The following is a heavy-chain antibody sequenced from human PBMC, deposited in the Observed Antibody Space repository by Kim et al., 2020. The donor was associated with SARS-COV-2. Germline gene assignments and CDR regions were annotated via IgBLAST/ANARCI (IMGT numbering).Heavy chain of an antibody. V-gene: IGHV4-59*13. CDR1: GGSISSYY. D-gene: IGHD3-22*01. Sequence: SETLSLTCTVSGGSISSYYWSWIRQPPWKGLEWIGYIYYSGSTNYNPSLKSRVTISVDTSKNQFSLKLSSVTAADTAVYYCATARYYYDSSGYYYSHFDYWGQGTLVTVSS. CDR2: IYYSGST. CDR3: ATARYYYDSSGYYYSHFDY. J-gene: IGHJ4*02.